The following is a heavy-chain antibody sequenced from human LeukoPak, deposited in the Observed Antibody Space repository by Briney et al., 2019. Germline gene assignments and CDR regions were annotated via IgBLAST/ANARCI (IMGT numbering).Heavy chain of an antibody. D-gene: IGHD3-9*01. V-gene: IGHV4-59*01. CDR3: ARVNSYYDILTGYYKPAYYYYGMDV. Sequence: SETLSLTCTVSVDSISLYYWSWIRQPPGKGLEWIGYIYYSGCTNYNPSLKSRVTISVDTSKNQFSLKLSSVIAADTAVYYCARVNSYYDILTGYYKPAYYYYGMDVWGKGTTVTVSS. CDR2: IYYSGCT. J-gene: IGHJ6*04. CDR1: VDSISLYY.